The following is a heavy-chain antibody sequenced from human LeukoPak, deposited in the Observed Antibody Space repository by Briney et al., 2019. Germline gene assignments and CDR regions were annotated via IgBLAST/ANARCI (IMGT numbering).Heavy chain of an antibody. CDR1: GFTFDNYR. V-gene: IGHV3-23*01. D-gene: IGHD1-26*01. Sequence: GGSLRLSCAASGFTFDNYRMSWVRQAPGKGLEWVSTVNADGGNTYYADSVKGRFTISGDNSKSTLILQMNSLRVEDTALYYCTKRVKYGGTWDHFADWGQGTLVTVSS. J-gene: IGHJ4*02. CDR2: VNADGGNT. CDR3: TKRVKYGGTWDHFAD.